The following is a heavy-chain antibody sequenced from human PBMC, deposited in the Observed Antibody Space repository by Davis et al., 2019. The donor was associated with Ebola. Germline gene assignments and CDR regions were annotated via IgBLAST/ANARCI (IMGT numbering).Heavy chain of an antibody. D-gene: IGHD4-11*01. CDR1: GYTFTDYN. Sequence: ASVKVSCKASGYTFTDYNIHWMRQAPGQGLEWLGRVILKSGATNYAQKLQGRVTMTRDTSISTVYMELSSLGYDDTADYYRERGHNYAHEYWGQGTLVTVSS. CDR3: ERGHNYAHEY. J-gene: IGHJ4*02. CDR2: VILKSGAT. V-gene: IGHV1-2*06.